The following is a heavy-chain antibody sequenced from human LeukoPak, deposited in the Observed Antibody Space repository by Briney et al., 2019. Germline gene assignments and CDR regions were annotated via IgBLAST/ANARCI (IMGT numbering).Heavy chain of an antibody. CDR3: ARQVIGYCSGGSCYWDGMDV. D-gene: IGHD2-15*01. Sequence: SETLSLTCTVSGGSISSSSYYWGWIRQPPGKGLEWIGSIYYSGSPYYNPSLKSRVTISVDTSKNQFSLKLSSVTAADTAVYYCARQVIGYCSGGSCYWDGMDVWGQGTTVTVSS. CDR1: GGSISSSSYY. V-gene: IGHV4-39*01. CDR2: IYYSGSP. J-gene: IGHJ6*02.